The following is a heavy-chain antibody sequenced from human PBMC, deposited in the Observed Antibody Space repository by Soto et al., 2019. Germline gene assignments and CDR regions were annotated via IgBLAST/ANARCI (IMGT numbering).Heavy chain of an antibody. CDR3: ARGYKRCVIDACYSPSDY. CDR1: GGTFSTYT. V-gene: IGHV1-69*04. CDR2: IIPAHDIT. J-gene: IGHJ4*02. D-gene: IGHD2-15*01. Sequence: QVQLVQSGAEVKRPGSSVKVSCTTSGGTFSTYTFSWVRQAPGQGLEWMGRIIPAHDITNYAQNFQGRVTITADKSTNTAYMELSSLRSEYTAIYYCARGYKRCVIDACYSPSDYWGQGTLVTVSS.